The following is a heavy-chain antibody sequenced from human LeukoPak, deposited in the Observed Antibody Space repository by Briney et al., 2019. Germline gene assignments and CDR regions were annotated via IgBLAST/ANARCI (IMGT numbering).Heavy chain of an antibody. Sequence: ASVKVSCKASGYTFTSYYMHWVRQAPGQGLEWMGIINPSGGSTSYAQKFQGRVTITADESTSTAYMELSSLRAEDTAVYYCARDDRAMVRGVPDYWGQGTLVTVSS. D-gene: IGHD3-10*01. V-gene: IGHV1-46*01. CDR1: GYTFTSYY. J-gene: IGHJ4*02. CDR3: ARDDRAMVRGVPDY. CDR2: INPSGGST.